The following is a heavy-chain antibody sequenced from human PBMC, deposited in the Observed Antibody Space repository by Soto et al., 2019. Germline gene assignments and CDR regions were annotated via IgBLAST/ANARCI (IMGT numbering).Heavy chain of an antibody. CDR2: IYPGDSDT. J-gene: IGHJ4*02. V-gene: IGHV5-51*01. Sequence: GESLKISCKGSGYSFTSYWIGWVRQMPGKGLEWMGIIYPGDSDTRYSPSFQGQVTISADKSISTAYLQWSSLKASDTAMYYCARNDDILTGYSPISFDYWGQGTLVTVSS. D-gene: IGHD3-9*01. CDR3: ARNDDILTGYSPISFDY. CDR1: GYSFTSYW.